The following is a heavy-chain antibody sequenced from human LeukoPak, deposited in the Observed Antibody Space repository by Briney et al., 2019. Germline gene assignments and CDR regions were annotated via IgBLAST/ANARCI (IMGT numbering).Heavy chain of an antibody. Sequence: ASVTVSCKVSGYTLTELSMHWVRQAPGKGLERVGGFDPEDGETIYAQKFQGRVTMTEDTSTDTAYMELSSLRPEDTAVYYCATTFTVTLNWFDPWGQGTLVTVSS. CDR1: GYTLTELS. D-gene: IGHD4-17*01. V-gene: IGHV1-24*01. CDR2: FDPEDGET. CDR3: ATTFTVTLNWFDP. J-gene: IGHJ5*02.